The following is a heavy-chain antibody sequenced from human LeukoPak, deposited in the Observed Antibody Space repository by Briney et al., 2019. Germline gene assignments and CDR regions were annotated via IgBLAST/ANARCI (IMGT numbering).Heavy chain of an antibody. J-gene: IGHJ5*02. V-gene: IGHV3-30*18. CDR2: ISYDGSNK. D-gene: IGHD3-3*01. CDR3: AKLGFLEWLTPA. Sequence: PGGSLRLSCAASGFTFSSYGMHWVRQAPGKGLEWVAVISYDGSNKYYADSVKGRFTISRDNSKNTLYLQMNCLRAEDTAVYYCAKLGFLEWLTPAWGQGTLVTVSS. CDR1: GFTFSSYG.